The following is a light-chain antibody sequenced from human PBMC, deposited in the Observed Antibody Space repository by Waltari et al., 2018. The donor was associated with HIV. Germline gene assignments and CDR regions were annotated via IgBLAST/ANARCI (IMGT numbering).Light chain of an antibody. CDR2: DDS. Sequence: SYVLTQPPSVSVAPGQTARITCGGNNTGTKSVHWYQQMPGQAPVLVVYDDSGRPSGISERFSGSNSGSTATLTISRVEAGDEADYYCQVWDSSSDHPGVVFGGGTKLTVL. V-gene: IGLV3-21*02. CDR1: NTGTKS. CDR3: QVWDSSSDHPGVV. J-gene: IGLJ3*02.